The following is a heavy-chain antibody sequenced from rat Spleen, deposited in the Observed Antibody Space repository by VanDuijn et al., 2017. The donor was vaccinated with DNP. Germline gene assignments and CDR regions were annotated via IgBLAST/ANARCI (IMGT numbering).Heavy chain of an antibody. CDR2: IWTGGST. CDR1: GFSLTSYN. Sequence: QVQLKESGPGLVQSSQTLSLTCTVAGFSLTSYNVHWVRQPPGKGLEWVGAIWTGGSTEYNSALKSRLSISRDTSKSQVFLKMNSLQTEDTATYYCVRDSYSGIGDYWGQGVMVTVSS. J-gene: IGHJ2*01. D-gene: IGHD1-4*01. CDR3: VRDSYSGIGDY. V-gene: IGHV2-41*01.